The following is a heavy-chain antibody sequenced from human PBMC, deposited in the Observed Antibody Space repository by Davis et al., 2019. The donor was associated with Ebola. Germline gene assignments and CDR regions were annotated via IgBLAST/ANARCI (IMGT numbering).Heavy chain of an antibody. CDR1: GFTFSSYA. V-gene: IGHV3-30*04. CDR2: ISYDGRNK. J-gene: IGHJ6*02. Sequence: PGGSLRLSCAASGFTFSSYAMHWVRQAPGKGLEWVAVISYDGRNKYYADSVKGRFTISRDNSKNTLYLQMNSLRAKDTAVYYCARPQEPYYDFWSGYYNWDGYGMDGWGQGTTVTVSS. CDR3: ARPQEPYYDFWSGYYNWDGYGMDG. D-gene: IGHD3-3*01.